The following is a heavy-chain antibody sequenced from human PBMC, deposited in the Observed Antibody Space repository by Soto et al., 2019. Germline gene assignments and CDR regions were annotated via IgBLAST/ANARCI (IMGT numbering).Heavy chain of an antibody. CDR1: GGSISSGGYY. V-gene: IGHV4-31*03. CDR2: TYYSGST. J-gene: IGHJ5*01. CDR3: ARSIDS. Sequence: QVQLQESGPGLVKPSQTLSLTCTVSGGSISSGGYYWNWIRQHPGKGLEWIGYTYYSGSTYDNPSLKRRVTISVDTSKSQFSVKLSSVTAADTAVYYCARSIDSWGQGTRVTVSS.